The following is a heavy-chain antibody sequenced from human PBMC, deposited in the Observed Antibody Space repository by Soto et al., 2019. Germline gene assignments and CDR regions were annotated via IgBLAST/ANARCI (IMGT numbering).Heavy chain of an antibody. CDR3: SRQASDFWSGKPKYYMDV. V-gene: IGHV3-73*01. J-gene: IGHJ6*03. CDR2: IRSKGNNYAT. Sequence: EVQLVESGGGLVQPGGSLKLSCTASGFTFSGSAMHWVRQASGKGLEWVGRIRSKGNNYATAYGASLKGRFTISRDDSKNTAYLQMNSLNNDDTAVYYCSRQASDFWSGKPKYYMDVWGKGTTVTVSS. D-gene: IGHD3-3*01. CDR1: GFTFSGSA.